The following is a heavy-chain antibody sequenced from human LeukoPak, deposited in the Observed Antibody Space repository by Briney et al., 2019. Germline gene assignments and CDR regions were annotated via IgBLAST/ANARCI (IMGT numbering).Heavy chain of an antibody. J-gene: IGHJ4*02. CDR3: AREEMDSSGWYVNYFDY. D-gene: IGHD6-19*01. Sequence: GASVKVSCNASGGTFSSYAISWVRQAPGQGLEWMGRIIPILGIANYAQKFQGRVTITADKSTSTAYMELSSLRSEDTAVYYCAREEMDSSGWYVNYFDYWGQGTLVTVSS. CDR2: IIPILGIA. V-gene: IGHV1-69*04. CDR1: GGTFSSYA.